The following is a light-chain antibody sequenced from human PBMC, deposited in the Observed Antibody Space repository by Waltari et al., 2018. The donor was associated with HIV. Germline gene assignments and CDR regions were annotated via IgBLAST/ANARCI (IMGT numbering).Light chain of an antibody. CDR1: QSIFYRSNSKNY. Sequence: DIVMTQSPDSLAVSLGERATINCRSSQSIFYRSNSKNYLAWYQQKTGQPPKLLMVWSSTRESGVPHRSSGSGSGRDFARTIRILQAEDGVIYYCQEYYNTPRTVGGGTKVEIK. J-gene: IGKJ4*01. CDR3: QEYYNTPRT. V-gene: IGKV4-1*01. CDR2: WSS.